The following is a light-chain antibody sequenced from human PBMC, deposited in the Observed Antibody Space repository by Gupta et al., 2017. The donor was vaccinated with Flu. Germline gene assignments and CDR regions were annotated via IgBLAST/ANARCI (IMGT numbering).Light chain of an antibody. J-gene: IGLJ3*02. Sequence: GKTASIPCGGNNIGSNTVHWYQQKPGQDPVWVVIYDSDRPSGIPERFSCSNSGNTATLPISRVEAGDEADDYCQVWDSSRDHQVFGGGTKLTVL. V-gene: IGLV3-21*03. CDR3: QVWDSSRDHQV. CDR1: NIGSNT. CDR2: YDS.